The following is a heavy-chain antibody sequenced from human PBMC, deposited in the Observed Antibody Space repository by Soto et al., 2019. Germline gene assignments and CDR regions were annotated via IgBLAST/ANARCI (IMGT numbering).Heavy chain of an antibody. V-gene: IGHV1-8*01. CDR1: GYTFTSYD. J-gene: IGHJ4*02. D-gene: IGHD3-3*01. CDR2: MNPNSGNT. Sequence: GASVKVSCKASGYTFTSYDINWVRQATGQGLEWMGWMNPNSGNTGYAQKFQGRVTMTRNTSISTAYMELSSLRSEDTAVYYCARGGGPYDFWSGHTQHDALHFDYWGQGTLVTVSS. CDR3: ARGGGPYDFWSGHTQHDALHFDY.